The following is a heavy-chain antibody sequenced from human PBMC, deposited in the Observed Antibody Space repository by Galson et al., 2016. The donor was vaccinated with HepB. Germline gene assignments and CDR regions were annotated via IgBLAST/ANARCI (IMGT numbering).Heavy chain of an antibody. J-gene: IGHJ6*03. V-gene: IGHV3-11*06. CDR3: ALNGYVQYYYYYMDV. D-gene: IGHD2-8*01. CDR1: GFTFSDYY. Sequence: SLRLSCAASGFTFSDYYMSWIRQAPGKGLEWVSYISSSSSYTNYADSVKGRFTISRDNAKNSLYLQMNSLRAEDSAVYFCALNGYVQYYYYYMDVWGTGTTVTVSS. CDR2: ISSSSSYT.